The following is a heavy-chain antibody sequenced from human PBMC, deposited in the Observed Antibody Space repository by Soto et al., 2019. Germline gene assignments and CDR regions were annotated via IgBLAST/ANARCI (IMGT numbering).Heavy chain of an antibody. D-gene: IGHD3-22*01. J-gene: IGHJ4*01. V-gene: IGHV3-15*07. CDR2: IKSKNDGGTT. CDR3: TTDSYINVIVVRFDY. CDR1: GFTFSNAW. Sequence: GGSLRLSCAASGFTFSNAWINWVRQAPGKGLEWVGRIKSKNDGGTTDYAAPVKGRFAISRDDSRNVVYMQMNSLKTEGTAVYYCTTDSYINVIVVRFDYRGHGTLVTVSS.